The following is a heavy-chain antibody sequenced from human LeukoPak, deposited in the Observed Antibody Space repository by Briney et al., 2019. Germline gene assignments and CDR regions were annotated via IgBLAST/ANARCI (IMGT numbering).Heavy chain of an antibody. CDR2: ISGSGGST. CDR1: GFTFSSYA. CDR3: AKDMGMAPILDAFDI. Sequence: PGGSLSLSCAASGFTFSSYAMSWVRQAQGKGLEWVSDISGSGGSTYYEDSVKGRFTISRDNSKNTLYLQMHSLRAEDTAVYYCAKDMGMAPILDAFDIWGQGTMVTVSS. J-gene: IGHJ3*02. V-gene: IGHV3-23*01. D-gene: IGHD5-24*01.